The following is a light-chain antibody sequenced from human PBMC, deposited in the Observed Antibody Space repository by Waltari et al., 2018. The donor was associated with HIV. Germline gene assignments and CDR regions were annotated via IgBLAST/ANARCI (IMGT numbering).Light chain of an antibody. Sequence: DIVMTQSPDSLAVSLGERTTINCKSSQTILYTSNNKSYLAWYQQRPGQPPKLLLYWASIRESGVPDRFTGSGSGSDFTLSISGLQAEDAAVYYCQQYYSSPRTFGQGTKVEIK. CDR3: QQYYSSPRT. J-gene: IGKJ1*01. CDR2: WAS. V-gene: IGKV4-1*01. CDR1: QTILYTSNNKSY.